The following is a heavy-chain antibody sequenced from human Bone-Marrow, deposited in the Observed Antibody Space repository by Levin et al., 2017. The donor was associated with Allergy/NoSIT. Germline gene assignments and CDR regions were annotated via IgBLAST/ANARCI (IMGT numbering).Heavy chain of an antibody. CDR3: ARASPWNKNDARWFDP. D-gene: IGHD1/OR15-1a*01. V-gene: IGHV1-2*02. Sequence: ASVKVSCKTSGYTFTDYHIHWVRQAPGQGLEWMGWINPNGDGTNYARKFQGRVAMTMDTSVSTVYMEMGSLTSGDTAVYYCARASPWNKNDARWFDPWGQGTLVTVSS. CDR1: GYTFTDYH. J-gene: IGHJ5*02. CDR2: INPNGDGT.